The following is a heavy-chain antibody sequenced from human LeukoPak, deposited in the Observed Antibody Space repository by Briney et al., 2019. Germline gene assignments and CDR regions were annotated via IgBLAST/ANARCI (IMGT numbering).Heavy chain of an antibody. Sequence: SETLSLTCTVSGDSIRPYYWNWIRQSPGKGLESLGYISYSGNTNYHPSVKSRVTISLDTSKNHFSLRLNSVTAADTAVYYCARRSLIAAEDYWGQGTLVTVSS. CDR2: ISYSGNT. D-gene: IGHD6-6*01. J-gene: IGHJ4*02. CDR1: GDSIRPYY. CDR3: ARRSLIAAEDY. V-gene: IGHV4-59*08.